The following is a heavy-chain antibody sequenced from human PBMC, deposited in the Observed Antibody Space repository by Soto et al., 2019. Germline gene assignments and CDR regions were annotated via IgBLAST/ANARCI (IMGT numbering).Heavy chain of an antibody. CDR1: GFTFSDYW. V-gene: IGHV3-7*04. J-gene: IGHJ4*02. Sequence: EVQLVESGGGLVQPGGSLRLSCAASGFTFSDYWMNWLRQAPGKGLEWMANIKEDGSEKYYVDSVRGRFTISRDNAKNSLYLLMNSLRAEDTAVYYCARGTVTPGLDYWGQGTLVTVSS. CDR2: IKEDGSEK. CDR3: ARGTVTPGLDY. D-gene: IGHD4-17*01.